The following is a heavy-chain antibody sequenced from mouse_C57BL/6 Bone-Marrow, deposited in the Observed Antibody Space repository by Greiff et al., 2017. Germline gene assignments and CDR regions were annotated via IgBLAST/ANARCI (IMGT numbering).Heavy chain of an antibody. CDR2: IYPGDGDT. CDR1: GYAFSSSW. V-gene: IGHV1-82*01. CDR3: AVYYSNSFAY. D-gene: IGHD2-5*01. Sequence: VKLMESGPELVKPGASVKISCKASGYAFSSSWMNWVKQRPGKGLEWIGRIYPGDGDTNYNGKFKGKATLTADKSSSTAYMQLSSLTSEDSAVYFCAVYYSNSFAYWGQGTLVTVSA. J-gene: IGHJ3*01.